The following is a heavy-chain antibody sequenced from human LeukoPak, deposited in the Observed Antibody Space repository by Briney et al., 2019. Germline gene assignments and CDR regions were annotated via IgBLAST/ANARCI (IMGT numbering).Heavy chain of an antibody. J-gene: IGHJ2*01. CDR1: GFTFSSYA. D-gene: IGHD2-2*01. CDR3: AKGIYPRPKSSYWYFDL. V-gene: IGHV3-23*01. Sequence: PGGSLRLSCAASGFTFSSYAMSWVRQAPGKGLEWVSAISGSGGSTYYADSVKGRFTISRDNSKNTLYLQMNSLRAEDTAVYYCAKGIYPRPKSSYWYFDLWGRGTLVTVSS. CDR2: ISGSGGST.